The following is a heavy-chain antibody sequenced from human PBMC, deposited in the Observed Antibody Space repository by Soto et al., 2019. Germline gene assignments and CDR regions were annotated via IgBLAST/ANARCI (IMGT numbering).Heavy chain of an antibody. CDR3: AKTKRHIDVYYFGMDV. Sequence: EVQLWESGGGLVQPGGSLTLSCAGSGFTFDIYAINWVRLAPGKGLEWVSVISGGGVRKYYADSAKGRFSMSRDNSKKTVYLAMHSLRVEDTAVYYCAKTKRHIDVYYFGMDVWGQGTTVTVSS. J-gene: IGHJ6*02. CDR2: ISGGGVRK. CDR1: GFTFDIYA. V-gene: IGHV3-23*01. D-gene: IGHD6-25*01.